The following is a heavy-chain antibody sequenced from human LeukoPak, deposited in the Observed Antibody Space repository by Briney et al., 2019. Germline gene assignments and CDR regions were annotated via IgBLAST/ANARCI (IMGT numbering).Heavy chain of an antibody. CDR3: ARDNSVGDNAWWFDP. CDR2: INPTADQT. V-gene: IGHV1-46*01. CDR1: GYMFSRYF. J-gene: IGHJ5*02. Sequence: ASVKVSCKASGYMFSRYFIHWVRRAPGQGLEYVGVINPTADQTNYAQKFQGRVTMTRDMSTSTDYMELSSLRSEDTAIYYCARDNSVGDNAWWFDPWGQGTLVTASS. D-gene: IGHD1-26*01.